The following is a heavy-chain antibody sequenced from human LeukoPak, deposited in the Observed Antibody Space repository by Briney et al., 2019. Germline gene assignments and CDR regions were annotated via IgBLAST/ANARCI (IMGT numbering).Heavy chain of an antibody. CDR3: ARRGNLEN. Sequence: GGSLRLSCAASGFTLNRYWMSWVRQAPGKGLEWVANINEDGGERHYVDSEKGRFTISRDNAKNSLYLQMNSLRAEDTAVYYCARRGNLENWGGGTLVTVSS. D-gene: IGHD1-14*01. V-gene: IGHV3-7*01. J-gene: IGHJ4*02. CDR1: GFTLNRYW. CDR2: INEDGGER.